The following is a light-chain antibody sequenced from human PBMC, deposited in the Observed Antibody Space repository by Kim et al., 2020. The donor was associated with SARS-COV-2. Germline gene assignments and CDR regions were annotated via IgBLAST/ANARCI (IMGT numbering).Light chain of an antibody. CDR2: GKN. CDR1: SLRSYY. V-gene: IGLV3-19*01. J-gene: IGLJ2*01. CDR3: NSRDSSGNHVV. Sequence: ALGLTVRITCQGASLRSYYASWYQQKPGQAPVLVIYGKNNRPSGIPDRFSGSSSGNTASLTITGAQAEDEADYYCNSRDSSGNHVVFGGGTQLTVL.